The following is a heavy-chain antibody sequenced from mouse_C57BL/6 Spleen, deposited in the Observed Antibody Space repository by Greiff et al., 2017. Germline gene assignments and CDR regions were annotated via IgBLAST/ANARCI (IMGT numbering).Heavy chain of an antibody. V-gene: IGHV14-4*01. CDR1: GFNIKDDY. CDR2: IDPENGDT. CDR3: TTGFYYYGSSPRAMDY. J-gene: IGHJ4*01. D-gene: IGHD1-1*01. Sequence: EVKLEESGAELVRPGASVKLSCTASGFNIKDDYMHWVKQRPEQGLEWIGWIDPENGDTEYASKFQGKATITADTSSNTAYLQLSSLTSEDTAVYYCTTGFYYYGSSPRAMDYWGQGTSVTVSS.